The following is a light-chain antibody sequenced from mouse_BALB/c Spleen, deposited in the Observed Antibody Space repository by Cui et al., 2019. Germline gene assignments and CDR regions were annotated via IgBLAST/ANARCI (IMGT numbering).Light chain of an antibody. CDR2: ATS. CDR3: QQWSSNPLT. J-gene: IGKJ5*01. Sequence: QIVLSQSPAILSASPGEKVKMTCRASPSVSYMHWYQQKPGSSTKPWIYATSNLASGVPARFSGSGSGTSYSLTISRVEAEDAATYYCQQWSSNPLTFGAGTKLELK. V-gene: IGKV4-72*01. CDR1: PSVSY.